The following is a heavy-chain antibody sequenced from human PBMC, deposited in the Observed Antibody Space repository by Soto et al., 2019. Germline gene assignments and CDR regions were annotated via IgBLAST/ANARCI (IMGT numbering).Heavy chain of an antibody. CDR1: GGSISSSSYY. Sequence: QLQLQESGPGLVKPSETLSLTCTVSGGSISSSSYYWGWIRQPPGKGLEWIGSIYYSGSTYYNPSLKSRVTISVDTSKNQFSLKLSSVTAADTAVYYCARLRFLWFGESSLYYFDYWGQGTLVTVSS. CDR2: IYYSGST. D-gene: IGHD3-10*01. CDR3: ARLRFLWFGESSLYYFDY. J-gene: IGHJ4*02. V-gene: IGHV4-39*01.